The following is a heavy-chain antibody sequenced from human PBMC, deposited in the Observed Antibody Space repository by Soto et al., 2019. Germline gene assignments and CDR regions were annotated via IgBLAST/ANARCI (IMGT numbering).Heavy chain of an antibody. Sequence: SETLSLTCTVSGGSINTYYWSWIRQSPGKGLEWIGYTDYSGSTNYNPSLTSRVTISLDTSKSQFSLKLSSVTAADTAVYYCARVKYYYDSSGYAYYYFGLDVWGQGTMVTVSS. D-gene: IGHD3-22*01. CDR2: TDYSGST. V-gene: IGHV4-59*01. CDR3: ARVKYYYDSSGYAYYYFGLDV. J-gene: IGHJ6*02. CDR1: GGSINTYY.